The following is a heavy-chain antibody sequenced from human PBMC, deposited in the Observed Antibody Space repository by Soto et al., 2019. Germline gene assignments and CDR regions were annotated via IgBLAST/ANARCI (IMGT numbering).Heavy chain of an antibody. J-gene: IGHJ4*02. CDR3: AGDLYRNTAHISGFGY. D-gene: IGHD5-18*01. CDR1: GGSISSYY. V-gene: IGHV4-59*01. Sequence: PSETLSLTCTVSGGSISSYYWSWIRQPPGKGLEWIGYIYYSVSTNYNPSLKSRVTISVDTSKNQFSLKLSSVTAADTAVYYCAGDLYRNTAHISGFGYWGQGTPVTVSS. CDR2: IYYSVST.